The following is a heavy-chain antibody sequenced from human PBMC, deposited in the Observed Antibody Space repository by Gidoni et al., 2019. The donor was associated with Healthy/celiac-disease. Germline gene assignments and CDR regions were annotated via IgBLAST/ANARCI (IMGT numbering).Heavy chain of an antibody. D-gene: IGHD1-26*01. J-gene: IGHJ4*02. CDR3: AKEGSGSYFESWLGIAFDY. CDR1: GFTFSSYA. CDR2: ISGSGGST. Sequence: EVQLLESGGGLVQPGGSLRLSCAASGFTFSSYAMSWVRQAPGKGLEWVSAISGSGGSTYYADSVKGRFTISRDNSKNTLYLQMNSLRAEDTAVYYCAKEGSGSYFESWLGIAFDYWGQGTLVTVSS. V-gene: IGHV3-23*01.